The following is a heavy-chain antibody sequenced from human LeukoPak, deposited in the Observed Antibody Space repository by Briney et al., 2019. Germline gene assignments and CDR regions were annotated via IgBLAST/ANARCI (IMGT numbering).Heavy chain of an antibody. CDR2: ISSTSSSI. V-gene: IGHV3-48*02. J-gene: IGHJ4*02. CDR1: GFPFSSFS. Sequence: GGSLRLSCAASGFPFSSFSMNWVRQAPGKGLEWVSYISSTSSSIYYADSVKGRFTVSRDSAKDSLYLQMNSLRDEDTAVYYCARDLRLDYWGQGTLVTVSS. CDR3: ARDLRLDY.